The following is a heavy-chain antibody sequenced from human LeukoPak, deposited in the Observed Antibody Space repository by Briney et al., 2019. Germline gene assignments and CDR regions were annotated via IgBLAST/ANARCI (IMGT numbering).Heavy chain of an antibody. CDR2: INPNSGGT. Sequence: ASVKVSCKASGYTFTGYYMHWVRQAPGQGLEWMGWINPNSGGTNYAQKFQGRVTMTRDTSISTAYMELSRLRSDDTAVYYCAREAAVRLMTIPKVYGMDVWGPGTTVTVSS. CDR1: GYTFTGYY. J-gene: IGHJ6*02. V-gene: IGHV1-2*02. D-gene: IGHD6-13*01. CDR3: AREAAVRLMTIPKVYGMDV.